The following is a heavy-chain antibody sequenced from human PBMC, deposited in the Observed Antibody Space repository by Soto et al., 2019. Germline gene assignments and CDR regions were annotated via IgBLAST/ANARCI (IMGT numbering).Heavy chain of an antibody. J-gene: IGHJ6*02. CDR1: GGSISSSSYY. V-gene: IGHV4-39*01. CDR2: SSYSGSP. CDR3: AVPAASVAGASGSYYYYGMDV. Sequence: QLQLQESGPGLVKPSETLSLTCTVSGGSISSSSYYLGWIRQPPGKGLEWIGYSSYSGSPYSNPSLKGRGTISVDTSKNQFSLKLSSVTAADTAVYYIAVPAASVAGASGSYYYYGMDVWCQGTTVTVSS. D-gene: IGHD6-19*01.